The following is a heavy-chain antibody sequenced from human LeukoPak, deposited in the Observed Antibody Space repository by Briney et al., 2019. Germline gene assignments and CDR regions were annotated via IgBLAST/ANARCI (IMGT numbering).Heavy chain of an antibody. Sequence: PSETLSLTYTVSGGSISSYYWNWIRQSAGRGLEWIGRFYTGGSTNYNPSLKSRVTMSVDTSKNQFSLKLTSVIAADTAVYYCARDALDSSGWFYHGMDVWGQGTTVTVSS. CDR1: GGSISSYY. V-gene: IGHV4-4*07. D-gene: IGHD6-19*01. CDR3: ARDALDSSGWFYHGMDV. CDR2: FYTGGST. J-gene: IGHJ6*02.